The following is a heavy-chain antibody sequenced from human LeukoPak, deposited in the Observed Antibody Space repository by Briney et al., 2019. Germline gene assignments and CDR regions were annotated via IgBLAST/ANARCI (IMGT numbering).Heavy chain of an antibody. D-gene: IGHD2-2*01. V-gene: IGHV3-23*01. CDR3: ARDLRGYCSSTSCYHDY. J-gene: IGHJ4*02. CDR1: GFTFSSYA. Sequence: GGSLRLSCAASGFTFSSYAMSWVRQAPGKGLEWVSAISGSGGSTYYADSVKGRFTISRDNAKNSLYLQMNSLRAEDTAVYYCARDLRGYCSSTSCYHDYWGQGTLVTVSS. CDR2: ISGSGGST.